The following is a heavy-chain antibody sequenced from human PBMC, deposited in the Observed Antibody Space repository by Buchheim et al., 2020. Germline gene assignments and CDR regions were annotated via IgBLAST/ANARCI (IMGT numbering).Heavy chain of an antibody. D-gene: IGHD3-22*01. V-gene: IGHV4-4*02. Sequence: QVQLQESGPGLVKPSGTLSLTCAVSGGSISSSNWWSWVRQPPGKGLEWIGEIYHSGSTNYNPSLKSRVTISVDKSKNQFSLKLSSVTAADTAVYYCASYLRYYYDSSGYYPYYYYGMDVWGQGTT. CDR2: IYHSGST. CDR1: GGSISSSNW. J-gene: IGHJ6*02. CDR3: ASYLRYYYDSSGYYPYYYYGMDV.